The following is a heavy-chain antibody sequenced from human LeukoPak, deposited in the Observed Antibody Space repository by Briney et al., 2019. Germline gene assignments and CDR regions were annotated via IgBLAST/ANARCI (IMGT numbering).Heavy chain of an antibody. V-gene: IGHV1-2*02. J-gene: IGHJ4*02. CDR3: ARFGSSGWYQGDY. D-gene: IGHD6-19*01. CDR2: INPNSGGT. CDR1: GYIFTDYY. Sequence: GASVKVSCKASGYIFTDYYMHWVRQAPGQGLEWMGWINPNSGGTNYAQKFQGRVTMTRDTSISTAYMELSRLRSDDTAVYYCARFGSSGWYQGDYWGQGTLVTVSS.